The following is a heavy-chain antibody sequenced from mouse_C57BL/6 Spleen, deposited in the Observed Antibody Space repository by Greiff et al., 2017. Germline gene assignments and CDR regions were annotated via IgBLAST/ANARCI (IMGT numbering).Heavy chain of an antibody. J-gene: IGHJ4*01. CDR3: ARRGSRYYAMDY. Sequence: VQLQQPGAELVMPGASVKLSCKASGYTFTSYWMHWVKQRPGQGLEWIGEIDPSDSSTNYNQKFKGKSTLTVDKSSSTAYMQLSSLTSEDSAVYYCARRGSRYYAMDYWGQGTSGTVSS. CDR1: GYTFTSYW. CDR2: IDPSDSST. V-gene: IGHV1-69*01.